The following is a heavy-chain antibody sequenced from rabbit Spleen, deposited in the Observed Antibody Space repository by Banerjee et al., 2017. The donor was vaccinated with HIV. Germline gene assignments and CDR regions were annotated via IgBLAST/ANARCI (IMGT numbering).Heavy chain of an antibody. CDR1: GVSFSSDNY. Sequence: QSLEESGGDLVKPGASLTLTCTASGVSFSSDNYICWVRQAPGKGLEWIACMATGSSGFTYFASWAKGRFTISKTSSTTVTLQMTSLTAADTATYFCARDSGSSFSSYGMDLWGPGTLVTVS. CDR2: MATGSSGFT. CDR3: ARDSGSSFSSYGMDL. D-gene: IGHD8-1*01. V-gene: IGHV1S40*01. J-gene: IGHJ6*01.